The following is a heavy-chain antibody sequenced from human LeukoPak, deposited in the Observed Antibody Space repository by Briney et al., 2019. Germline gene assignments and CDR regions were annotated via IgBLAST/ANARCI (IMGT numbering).Heavy chain of an antibody. J-gene: IGHJ4*02. CDR2: ISYDGGNN. CDR3: ARGGDYYYGSGLLDY. CDR1: GFTFSSYA. Sequence: GGSLRLSCAASGFTFSSYAMHWVRQAPGKGLEWVAVISYDGGNNYYADSVKGRFTISRDNSKNTLYLQMNSLRAEDTAVYYCARGGDYYYGSGLLDYWGQGTLVTVSS. D-gene: IGHD3-10*01. V-gene: IGHV3-30-3*01.